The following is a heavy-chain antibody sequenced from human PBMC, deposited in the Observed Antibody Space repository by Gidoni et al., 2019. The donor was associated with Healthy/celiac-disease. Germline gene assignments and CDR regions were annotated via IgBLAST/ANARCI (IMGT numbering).Heavy chain of an antibody. CDR1: AFSLSTNGMC. CDR3: ARMGAYNSRYFDY. V-gene: IGHV2-70*01. D-gene: IGHD2-21*02. Sequence: QVTLRESGPALVKPTQTLTLTCTFSAFSLSTNGMCWSWIRQPPGKALEWLALIDWDDDKYYSTSLKTRLTISKDTSKNQVVLTMTNMDPEDTATYYCARMGAYNSRYFDYWGQGTLVTVSS. J-gene: IGHJ4*02. CDR2: IDWDDDK.